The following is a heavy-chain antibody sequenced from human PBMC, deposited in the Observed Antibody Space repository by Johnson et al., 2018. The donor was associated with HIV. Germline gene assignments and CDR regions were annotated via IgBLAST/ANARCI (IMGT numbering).Heavy chain of an antibody. CDR1: GFVFSSYA. CDR3: ARELPSYDILTGPGAFDI. V-gene: IGHV3-30*04. Sequence: VESGGGLVQPGRSLRLSCAASGFVFSSYAMHWVRQAPGKGLEWVAVISYDGSNKYYADSVKGRFTISRDNSKNTLYLQMNSLRAEDTAVYYCARELPSYDILTGPGAFDIWGQGTMVTVSS. CDR2: ISYDGSNK. D-gene: IGHD3-9*01. J-gene: IGHJ3*02.